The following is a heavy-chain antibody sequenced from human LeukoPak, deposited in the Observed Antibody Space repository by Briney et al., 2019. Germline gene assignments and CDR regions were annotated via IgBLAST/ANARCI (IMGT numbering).Heavy chain of an antibody. CDR1: GFIFSNYG. CDR3: AKYSGSGSTTAFDP. D-gene: IGHD3-10*01. V-gene: IGHV3-23*01. Sequence: PGRSLRLSCAASGFIFSNYGMHWVRQAPGKGLEWVSAISGSGGSTYYADSVKGRFTISRDNSKNTLYLQMNSLRAEDTAVYYCAKYSGSGSTTAFDPWGQGTLVTVSS. CDR2: ISGSGGST. J-gene: IGHJ5*02.